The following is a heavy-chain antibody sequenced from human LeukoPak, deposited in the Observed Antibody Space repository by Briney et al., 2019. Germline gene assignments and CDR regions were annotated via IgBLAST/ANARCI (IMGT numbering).Heavy chain of an antibody. J-gene: IGHJ4*02. D-gene: IGHD5-18*01. CDR1: GFTFSSYS. CDR2: ISSSSYI. CDR3: ARGSGYSYGYSPSDY. Sequence: GGSLRLSCAASGFTFSSYSMNWVRQAPGKGLEWVSSISSSSYIYYADSVKGRFTISRDNAKNSLYLQMNSLRAEDTAVYYCARGSGYSYGYSPSDYWGQGTLVTVYS. V-gene: IGHV3-21*01.